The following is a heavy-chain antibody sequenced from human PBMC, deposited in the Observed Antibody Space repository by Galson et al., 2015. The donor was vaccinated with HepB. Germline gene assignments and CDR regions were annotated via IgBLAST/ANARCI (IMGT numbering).Heavy chain of an antibody. CDR1: GFTFGDYA. CDR2: IRSKAYGGTT. CDR3: TPNVGGDYGGPFDY. J-gene: IGHJ4*02. V-gene: IGHV3-49*03. Sequence: SLRLSCAASGFTFGDYAMSWFRQAPGKGLEWVGFIRSKAYGGTTEYAASVKGRFTISRDDSKSIAYLQMNSLKTEDTAVYYCTPNVGGDYGGPFDYWGQGTLVTVSS. D-gene: IGHD4-17*01.